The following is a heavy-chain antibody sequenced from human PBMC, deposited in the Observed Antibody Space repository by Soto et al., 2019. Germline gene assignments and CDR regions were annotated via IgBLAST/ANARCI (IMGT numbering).Heavy chain of an antibody. Sequence: HPGGSLRLSCAASGFTFSSYAMSWVRQAPGKGLEWVSAISGSGGSTYYADSVKGRFTISRDNSKNTLYLQMNSLRAEDTAVYYCAKALDPDYGETPYYFDYWGQGTLVTVSS. CDR3: AKALDPDYGETPYYFDY. V-gene: IGHV3-23*01. CDR2: ISGSGGST. D-gene: IGHD4-17*01. CDR1: GFTFSSYA. J-gene: IGHJ4*02.